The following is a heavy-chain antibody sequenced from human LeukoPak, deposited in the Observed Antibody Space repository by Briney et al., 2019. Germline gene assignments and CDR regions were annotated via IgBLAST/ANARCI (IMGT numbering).Heavy chain of an antibody. Sequence: GGSLRLSCAASGLTFNTYAMTWVRQAPGKGLEWVSSISATFGSTYYADSVKGRFTISRDNSKNTLYLQMNSLRAEDTAVYYCATDPYTYFYDSSGYTFDYWGQGTLVTVSS. D-gene: IGHD3-22*01. CDR1: GLTFNTYA. V-gene: IGHV3-23*01. CDR2: ISATFGST. CDR3: ATDPYTYFYDSSGYTFDY. J-gene: IGHJ4*02.